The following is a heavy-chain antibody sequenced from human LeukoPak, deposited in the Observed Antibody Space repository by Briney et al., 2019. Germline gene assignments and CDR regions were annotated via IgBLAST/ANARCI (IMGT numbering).Heavy chain of an antibody. V-gene: IGHV3-53*01. CDR2: IYSGGST. CDR3: ARGLGSWPLFGY. CDR1: GFTVSRNY. Sequence: GGSLRLSCAVSGFTVSRNYMSWVRQAPGKGLEWVSVIYSGGSTDYADSVKGRFTISRDNSKNTLYLQMNSLRAEDTAVYYCARGLGSWPLFGYWGQGTLVTVSS. J-gene: IGHJ4*02. D-gene: IGHD6-13*01.